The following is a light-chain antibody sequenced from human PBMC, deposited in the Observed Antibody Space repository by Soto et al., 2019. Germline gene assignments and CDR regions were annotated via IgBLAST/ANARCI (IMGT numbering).Light chain of an antibody. CDR3: QQYHSYPLT. CDR2: KAS. CDR1: QSISSW. J-gene: IGKJ4*01. Sequence: DIQMTQSPSTLSAYVGDRVTITCRGSQSISSWLAWYQQKPGKAPNLLIYKASSLESGVPSRFSGSGSGTEFTLTISSLQPDDFATYYCQQYHSYPLTFGGGTKVQIK. V-gene: IGKV1-5*03.